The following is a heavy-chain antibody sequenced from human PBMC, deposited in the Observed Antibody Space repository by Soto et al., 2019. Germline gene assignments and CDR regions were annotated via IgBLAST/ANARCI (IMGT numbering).Heavy chain of an antibody. CDR2: IKEDGSQK. V-gene: IGHV3-7*01. Sequence: EVKLVESGGGLVQPGGSLRLSCAASGFTFSRHWMTWVRQAPGKGLEWVANIKEDGSQKYYVDFVKGRFTISRDNAKNSVYLQMNSLRAEDTALYYCARDTYGDYGQVLDYWGQGTLVTVSS. CDR3: ARDTYGDYGQVLDY. J-gene: IGHJ4*02. D-gene: IGHD4-17*01. CDR1: GFTFSRHW.